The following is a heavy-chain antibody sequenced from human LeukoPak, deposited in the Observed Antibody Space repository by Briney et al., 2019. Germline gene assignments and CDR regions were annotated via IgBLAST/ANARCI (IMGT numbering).Heavy chain of an antibody. CDR1: GSTFSSYA. CDR2: ISGSGGST. Sequence: PGRSLRLSCAASGSTFSSYAMSWVRQAPGKGLEWVSAISGSGGSTYYADSVKGRFTISRDNSKNTLYLQMNSLRAEDTAVYYCAKYYDILTGYYYGMDVWGKGTTVTVSS. J-gene: IGHJ6*04. V-gene: IGHV3-23*01. D-gene: IGHD3-9*01. CDR3: AKYYDILTGYYYGMDV.